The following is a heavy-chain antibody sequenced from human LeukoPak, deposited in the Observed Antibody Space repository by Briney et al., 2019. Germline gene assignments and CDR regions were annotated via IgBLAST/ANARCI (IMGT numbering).Heavy chain of an antibody. J-gene: IGHJ4*02. V-gene: IGHV3-30*02. D-gene: IGHD3-22*01. CDR3: AKGPRGYYCDSSVYYYFDY. CDR2: IRYDGDNK. Sequence: GGSLRLSCAASEFTFSSYYMHWVRQAPGKGLEWVAFIRYDGDNKYYADSVGRRFTISRDNTKNTLFLQMNSRRAEDTAVYYCAKGPRGYYCDSSVYYYFDYWGQGTLVIVSS. CDR1: EFTFSSYY.